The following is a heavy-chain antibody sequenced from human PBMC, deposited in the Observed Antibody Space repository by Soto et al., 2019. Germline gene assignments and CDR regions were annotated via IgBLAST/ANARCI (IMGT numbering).Heavy chain of an antibody. Sequence: PPETLSLTRTVSRGSIRSYYWSWIRQLPGKGLGWIAYIYYSGSTSYNPSLKRRVTTSVDTSKNQFSLKLSSVTAADTAVYYCARSFGLVGATAFEIWGQGTMVTVSS. V-gene: IGHV4-59*01. CDR1: RGSIRSYY. CDR2: IYYSGST. J-gene: IGHJ3*02. D-gene: IGHD1-26*01. CDR3: ARSFGLVGATAFEI.